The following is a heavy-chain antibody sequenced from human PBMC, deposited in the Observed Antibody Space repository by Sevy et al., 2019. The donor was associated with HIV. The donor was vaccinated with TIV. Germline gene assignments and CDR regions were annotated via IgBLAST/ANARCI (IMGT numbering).Heavy chain of an antibody. Sequence: GGSLRLSCVASGFTFSSYWMNWVRLAPGKGLEWVANINQDGSVKYFVDSVKGRFTISRDNAKNSLYLQMNSLTVEDTASYYCAREGYMNSGDYWGQGTLVTVSS. V-gene: IGHV3-7*01. J-gene: IGHJ4*02. CDR3: AREGYMNSGDY. D-gene: IGHD1-1*01. CDR1: GFTFSSYW. CDR2: INQDGSVK.